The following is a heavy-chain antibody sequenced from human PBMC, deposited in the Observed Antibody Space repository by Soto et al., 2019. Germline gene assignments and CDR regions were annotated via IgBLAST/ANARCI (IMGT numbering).Heavy chain of an antibody. CDR2: IIPIFGTA. J-gene: IGHJ4*02. CDR1: GGTFSSYA. D-gene: IGHD3-22*01. V-gene: IGHV1-69*01. CDR3: AREGASGSHIGY. Sequence: QVQLVQSGAEVKKPGSSVKVSCKASGGTFSSYAISWVRQAPGQGLEWMGGIIPIFGTANYAQKFQGRVTITADEATSTAYMELSRLRSEDTAVYYCAREGASGSHIGYWGQGTLVTVSS.